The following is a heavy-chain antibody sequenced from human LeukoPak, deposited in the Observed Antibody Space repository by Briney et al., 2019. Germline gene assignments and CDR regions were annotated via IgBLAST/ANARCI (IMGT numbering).Heavy chain of an antibody. Sequence: GESLKISCKGSGYNFASYWIGWVRRMPGKGLEWMGIIYPRDSDTSYSPSFQGQVTISADKSISTAYLQWSSLRASDTAMYYCARWHPSWDFPYWGQGTLVTVSS. J-gene: IGHJ4*02. V-gene: IGHV5-51*01. CDR3: ARWHPSWDFPY. CDR2: IYPRDSDT. CDR1: GYNFASYW. D-gene: IGHD3-3*01.